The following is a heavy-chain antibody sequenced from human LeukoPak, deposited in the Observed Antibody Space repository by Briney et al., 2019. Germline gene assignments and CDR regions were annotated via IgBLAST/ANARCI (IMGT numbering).Heavy chain of an antibody. CDR3: ARGYYDILTGYPTDDAFDI. CDR1: GFTFSSYG. V-gene: IGHV3-30*02. CDR2: IRYDGSNK. D-gene: IGHD3-9*01. Sequence: GGSLRLSCAASGFTFSSYGIHWVRQAPGKGLEWVAFIRYDGSNKYYTDSVKGRFTISRDNSKNTLYLQMNSLRAEDTAVYYCARGYYDILTGYPTDDAFDIWGQGTMVTVSS. J-gene: IGHJ3*02.